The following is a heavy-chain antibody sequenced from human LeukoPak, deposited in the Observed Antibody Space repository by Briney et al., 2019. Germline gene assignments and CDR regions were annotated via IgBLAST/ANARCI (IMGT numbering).Heavy chain of an antibody. V-gene: IGHV3-23*01. D-gene: IGHD1-1*01. CDR3: AKFTTFFGSHIDY. Sequence: GGSLRLSCAASGFTFSTYAMSWVRQAPGKGLEWVSAISGSGGTTYYADSVKGRFTTSRDNSKNTLFLQMNSLRAEDTAVYYCAKFTTFFGSHIDYWGQGTLVTVSS. CDR1: GFTFSTYA. CDR2: ISGSGGTT. J-gene: IGHJ4*02.